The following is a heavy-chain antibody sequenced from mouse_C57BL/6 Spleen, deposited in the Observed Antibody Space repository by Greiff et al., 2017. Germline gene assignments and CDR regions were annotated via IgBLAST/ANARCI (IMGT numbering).Heavy chain of an antibody. CDR1: GFTFSSYA. V-gene: IGHV5-9-1*02. J-gene: IGHJ4*01. Sequence: EVKLVESGEGLVKPGGSLKLSCAASGFTFSSYAMSWVRQTPEKRLEWVAYISSGGDYIYYADTVKGRFTISRDNARNTLYLQMSSLKSEDTAMYYCTRDTTTGAMDYWGQGTSVTVSS. CDR3: TRDTTTGAMDY. CDR2: ISSGGDYI. D-gene: IGHD1-1*01.